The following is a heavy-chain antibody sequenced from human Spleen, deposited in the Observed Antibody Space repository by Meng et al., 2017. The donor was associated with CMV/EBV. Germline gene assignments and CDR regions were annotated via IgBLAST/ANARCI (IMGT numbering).Heavy chain of an antibody. CDR1: GFTFSTYA. Sequence: GGSLRLSCAASGFTFSTYAMNWVRQAPGKGLEWVSSISRSGTDSHYADSVKGRFIISRDNSKNTLYLQMTSLRADDTALYYCTKEKGYCSKTSCFLGGGLDAWGQGTTVTVSS. CDR2: ISRSGTDS. V-gene: IGHV3-23*01. J-gene: IGHJ6*02. CDR3: TKEKGYCSKTSCFLGGGLDA. D-gene: IGHD2-2*01.